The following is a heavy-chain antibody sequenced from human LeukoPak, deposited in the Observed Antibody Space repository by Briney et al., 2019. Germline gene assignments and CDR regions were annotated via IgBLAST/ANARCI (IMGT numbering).Heavy chain of an antibody. D-gene: IGHD6-13*01. CDR2: ISSSSSYI. Sequence: PGGSLRLSCAASGFTFSSYTMNWVRQAPGKGLEWVSSISSSSSYIYYADSVKGRFTISRDNSKNTLYLQMNSLRAEDTAVYYCAKDADSSSWYPSPYFWGQGTLVTVSS. V-gene: IGHV3-21*04. CDR1: GFTFSSYT. CDR3: AKDADSSSWYPSPYF. J-gene: IGHJ4*02.